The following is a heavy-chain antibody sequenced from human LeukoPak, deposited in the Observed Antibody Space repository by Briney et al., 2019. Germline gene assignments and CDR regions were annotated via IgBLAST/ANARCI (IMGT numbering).Heavy chain of an antibody. Sequence: PGGSLRLSCAASGFTFSIAWMSWVRQAPGKGLEWVGRIKSKTDGGTTDYAAPVKGRFTISRDDSKNTLYLQMNSLKTEDTAVYYCTTDDYYDSSGYNYFDYWGQGTLVTVSS. CDR3: TTDDYYDSSGYNYFDY. CDR1: GFTFSIAW. CDR2: IKSKTDGGTT. J-gene: IGHJ4*02. D-gene: IGHD3-22*01. V-gene: IGHV3-15*01.